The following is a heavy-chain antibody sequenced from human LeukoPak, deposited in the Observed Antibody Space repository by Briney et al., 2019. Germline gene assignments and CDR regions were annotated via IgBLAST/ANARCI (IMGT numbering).Heavy chain of an antibody. V-gene: IGHV3-33*08. CDR1: GFTFSSYG. CDR3: ARDLPTVNSDPTLYPGDY. D-gene: IGHD1-1*01. Sequence: GGSLRLSCAASGFTFSSYGMHWVRQAPGKGLEWVAIIWYDGSNKYYADSVKGRFTISRGNSKNTLYLQMNSLRAEDTAVYYCARDLPTVNSDPTLYPGDYWGQGTLVTVSS. J-gene: IGHJ4*02. CDR2: IWYDGSNK.